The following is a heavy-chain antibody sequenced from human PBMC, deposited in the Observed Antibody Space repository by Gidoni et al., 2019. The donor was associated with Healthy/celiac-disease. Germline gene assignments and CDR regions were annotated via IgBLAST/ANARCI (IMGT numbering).Heavy chain of an antibody. V-gene: IGHV3-30*18. CDR2: ISYDGSNK. J-gene: IGHJ4*02. CDR3: AKDHYDSSGYYYDY. CDR1: AFTLSSYG. D-gene: IGHD3-22*01. Sequence: QVQLVESGGGVVQPGRSLRLSCAASAFTLSSYGMPWVRQAPGKGPEGVAVISYDGSNKYYADSVKGRFTISRDNSKNTLYLQMNSLRAEDTAVYYCAKDHYDSSGYYYDYWGQGTLVTVSS.